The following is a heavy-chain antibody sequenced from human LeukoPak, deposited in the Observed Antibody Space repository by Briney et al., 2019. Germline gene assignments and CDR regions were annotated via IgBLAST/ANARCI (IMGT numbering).Heavy chain of an antibody. V-gene: IGHV3-23*01. CDR1: GFTFSRYA. CDR2: SGTGGST. J-gene: IGHJ4*02. D-gene: IGHD4-23*01. CDR3: AKRGCDYGGPFFDY. Sequence: GGSLRLSCAGSGFTFSRYAMGWVRPAPGEGLEWVSTSGTGGSTYYANSLKSRFTISRDNSKKTGYLQMNSLRAEDTALYYCAKRGCDYGGPFFDYWGQGTLVTVSS.